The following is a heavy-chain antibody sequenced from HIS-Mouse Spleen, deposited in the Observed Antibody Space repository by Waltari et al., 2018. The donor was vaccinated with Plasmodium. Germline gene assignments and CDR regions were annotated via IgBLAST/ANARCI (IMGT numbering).Heavy chain of an antibody. CDR1: GYTFTGYY. D-gene: IGHD4-17*01. V-gene: IGHV1-2*02. CDR3: ARANDYGDYAYYFDY. J-gene: IGHJ4*02. Sequence: QVQLVQSGAEVKKPGASVKVSCKASGYTFTGYYMHWVRQAPGQGLEWMGWINPNSGGTNYAQKFQGRVTMTRDTSISTAYMELSRLRSDDTAVYYCARANDYGDYAYYFDYWGQGTLVTVSS. CDR2: INPNSGGT.